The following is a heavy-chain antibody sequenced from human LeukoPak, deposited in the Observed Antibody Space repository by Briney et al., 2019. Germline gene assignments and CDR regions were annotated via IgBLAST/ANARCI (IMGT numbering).Heavy chain of an antibody. D-gene: IGHD3-3*01. CDR2: MNPNSGNT. CDR1: GYTFTSYD. V-gene: IGHV1-8*01. CDR3: ARGVNYDFWSGLYYSYYYLKA. J-gene: IGHJ6*03. Sequence: ASVKVSCKASGYTFTSYDINWVRQAAGQGLEWMGWMNPNSGNTGYAQKFQGRVTITRDTSISTAYMELCCLTSEDTAVYYCARGVNYDFWSGLYYSYYYLKAWGKGTTVTVSS.